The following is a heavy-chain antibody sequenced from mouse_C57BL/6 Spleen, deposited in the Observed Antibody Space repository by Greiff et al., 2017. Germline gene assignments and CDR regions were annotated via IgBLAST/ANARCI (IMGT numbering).Heavy chain of an antibody. CDR2: ISDGGSYT. D-gene: IGHD3-3*01. CDR1: GFTFSSYA. Sequence: EVNVVESGGGLVKPGGSLKLSCAASGFTFSSYAMSWVRQTPEKRLAWVATISDGGSYTYYPDNVKGRFTISRDNAKNNLYLQMSHLKSEDTAMYYCARDRAVFDYWGQGTTLTVSS. V-gene: IGHV5-4*01. CDR3: ARDRAVFDY. J-gene: IGHJ2*01.